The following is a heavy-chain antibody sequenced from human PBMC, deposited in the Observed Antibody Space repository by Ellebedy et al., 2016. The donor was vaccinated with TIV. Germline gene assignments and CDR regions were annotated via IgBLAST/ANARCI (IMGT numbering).Heavy chain of an antibody. CDR1: GFTFSISG. Sequence: GGSLRLXXAASGFTFSISGMTWVRQAPGKGLEWVATIVSSGREAYYADPLKGRFTTSRDNAMNSVYLQLNSLSVEDTAVYYCTRDGSEWSRDYWGQGTLVTVSS. D-gene: IGHD3-3*01. V-gene: IGHV3-21*06. J-gene: IGHJ4*02. CDR3: TRDGSEWSRDY. CDR2: IVSSGREA.